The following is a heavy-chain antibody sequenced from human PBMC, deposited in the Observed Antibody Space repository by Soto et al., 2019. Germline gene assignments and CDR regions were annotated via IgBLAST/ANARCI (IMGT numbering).Heavy chain of an antibody. V-gene: IGHV4-34*01. Sequence: QVQLQQWGAGLLKPSETLSLTCAVYGGSFSGYYCSWIRQPPGKGLEWIGEITHSGSTNYNPSLKSRATILVDTTKNKFSLKLSTVTAADTAVYYCASRDFWSGYPDAYCGQGTMVTVSS. CDR1: GGSFSGYY. CDR2: ITHSGST. D-gene: IGHD3-3*01. CDR3: ASRDFWSGYPDAY. J-gene: IGHJ4*02.